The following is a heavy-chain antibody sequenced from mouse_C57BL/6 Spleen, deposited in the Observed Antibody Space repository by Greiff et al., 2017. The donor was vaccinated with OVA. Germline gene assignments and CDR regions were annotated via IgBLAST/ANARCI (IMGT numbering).Heavy chain of an antibody. V-gene: IGHV5-9*01. J-gene: IGHJ1*03. D-gene: IGHD2-10*02. CDR1: GFTFSSYT. Sequence: EVQLVESGGGLVKPGGSLKLSCAASGFTFSSYTMSWVRQTPEKRLEWVATISGGGGNTYYPDSVKGRFTISRDNAKNTLYLQMSSLRSEDTALYYCARVLEGYFDVWGTGTTVTVSS. CDR2: ISGGGGNT. CDR3: ARVLEGYFDV.